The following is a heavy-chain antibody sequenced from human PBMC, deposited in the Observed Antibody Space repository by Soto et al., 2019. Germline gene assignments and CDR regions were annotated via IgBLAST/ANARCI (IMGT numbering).Heavy chain of an antibody. CDR3: ARHNKPVTSRDYFDQ. D-gene: IGHD4-17*01. V-gene: IGHV5-51*01. Sequence: PGESLKISCKASGYRFTSYWIGWVRQMLGKGLELMGIIHPGDSETRYSPSFQGQVTISVEKSTSTAYLQWSSLKASDTAMYYCARHNKPVTSRDYFDQWGQGTLVTVSS. J-gene: IGHJ4*02. CDR2: IHPGDSET. CDR1: GYRFTSYW.